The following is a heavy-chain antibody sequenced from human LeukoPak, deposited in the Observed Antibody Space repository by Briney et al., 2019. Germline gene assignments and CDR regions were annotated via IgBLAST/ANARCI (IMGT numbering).Heavy chain of an antibody. CDR3: ARVPLGQPFDY. CDR1: GGSISSYY. CDR2: IYYSGST. V-gene: IGHV4-59*01. J-gene: IGHJ4*02. D-gene: IGHD3-16*01. Sequence: SETLSLTCTVSGGSISSYYWSWIRQPPGKGLEWIGYIYYSGSTNYNPSLKSRVTISVDASKNQFSLKLSSVTAADTAVYYCARVPLGQPFDYWGQGTLVTVSS.